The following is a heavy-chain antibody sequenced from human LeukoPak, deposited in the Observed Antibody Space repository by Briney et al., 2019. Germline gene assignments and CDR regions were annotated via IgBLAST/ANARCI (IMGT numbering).Heavy chain of an antibody. V-gene: IGHV3-23*01. CDR2: ISGSAVST. D-gene: IGHD3-22*01. Sequence: GGSLRLSCASSGFTFSSYAMSWVRQAPGKGLEWVSAISGSAVSTYYADSVKGRFTISRDNSKNTLYLQMNSLRAEDTAVYYCAKGSSSGYYDPTWFDYWGQGTLVTVSS. CDR3: AKGSSSGYYDPTWFDY. CDR1: GFTFSSYA. J-gene: IGHJ4*02.